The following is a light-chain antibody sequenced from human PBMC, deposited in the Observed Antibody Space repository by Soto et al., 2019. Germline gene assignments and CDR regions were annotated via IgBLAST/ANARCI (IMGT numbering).Light chain of an antibody. J-gene: IGKJ1*01. V-gene: IGKV3-15*01. CDR2: GAS. CDR3: QQYNDWPGT. Sequence: ERVMTQSPATLSVSPGERATLSCRASQSISSNLAWYQQKPGQAPRLLIYGASLRATGIPARFSGSGSGTEFSLTISSLQSEDFAVYSCQQYNDWPGTFGQGTKVEIK. CDR1: QSISSN.